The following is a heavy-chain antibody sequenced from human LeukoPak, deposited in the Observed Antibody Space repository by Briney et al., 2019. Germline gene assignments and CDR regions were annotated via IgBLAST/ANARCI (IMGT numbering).Heavy chain of an antibody. Sequence: ASVKVSCKASGYTFTSYDINWVRQATGQGLEWMGWMNPNSGNTGYAQKFQGRVTITRNTSISTAYMELSSLRSGDTAVYYCAREVYCSSTSCYLPHDAFDIWGQGTMVTVSS. CDR2: MNPNSGNT. V-gene: IGHV1-8*03. CDR1: GYTFTSYD. CDR3: AREVYCSSTSCYLPHDAFDI. D-gene: IGHD2-2*01. J-gene: IGHJ3*02.